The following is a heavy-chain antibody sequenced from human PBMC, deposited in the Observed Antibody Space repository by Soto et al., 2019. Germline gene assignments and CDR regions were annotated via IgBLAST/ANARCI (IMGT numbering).Heavy chain of an antibody. CDR3: ARAVVVVPALTHFDP. Sequence: QVQLVQSGAEVKKPGSSVKVSCKASGGTFSSYAISWVRQAPGQGLEWMGGIIPIFGTANYAQKFQGRVTMSADESTSTGDMELSSLRSEDTAVYYCARAVVVVPALTHFDPWGQGTLVTVSS. J-gene: IGHJ5*02. CDR2: IIPIFGTA. CDR1: GGTFSSYA. D-gene: IGHD2-2*01. V-gene: IGHV1-69*01.